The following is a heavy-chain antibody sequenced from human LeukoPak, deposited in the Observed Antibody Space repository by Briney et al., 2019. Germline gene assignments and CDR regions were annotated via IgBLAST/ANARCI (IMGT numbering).Heavy chain of an antibody. V-gene: IGHV1-18*01. Sequence: ASVKVSCKASGYTFTSYGISWVRQAPGQGLEWMGWISAYNGNTSYAQKLQGRVTMTTDTSTSTAYMELRSLRSEDTAVYYCARVAATTLMNYFDYWGQGTLVTVSS. D-gene: IGHD1-1*01. CDR1: GYTFTSYG. CDR2: ISAYNGNT. J-gene: IGHJ4*02. CDR3: ARVAATTLMNYFDY.